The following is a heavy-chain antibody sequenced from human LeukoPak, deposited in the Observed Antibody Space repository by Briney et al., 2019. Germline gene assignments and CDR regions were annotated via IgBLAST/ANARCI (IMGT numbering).Heavy chain of an antibody. D-gene: IGHD4/OR15-4a*01. CDR3: ARGGGATGYYFDY. CDR1: GGSISSGGYY. CDR2: IYTSGST. Sequence: SQTLSLTCTVSGGSISSGGYYWSWIRQPAGKGLEWIGRIYTSGSTNYNPSLKSRVTISVDTSKNQFSLKLSSVTAADTAVYYCARGGGATGYYFDYWGQGPLVTVSS. J-gene: IGHJ4*02. V-gene: IGHV4-61*02.